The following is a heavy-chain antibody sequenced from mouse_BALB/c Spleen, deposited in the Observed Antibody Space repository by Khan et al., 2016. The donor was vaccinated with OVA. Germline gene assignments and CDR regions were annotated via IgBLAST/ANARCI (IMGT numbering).Heavy chain of an antibody. J-gene: IGHJ4*01. Sequence: QIQLVQSGPELKKPGETVKISCKASGYIFTNYGMTWVKQAPGKGLKWMGWINTYTGEPTYADDFKGRFALSLETSANTAYLQINNLKNEDTAAYVCARTLYGSGYDYAMDYWGQGTSVTVSS. V-gene: IGHV9-3-1*01. CDR3: ARTLYGSGYDYAMDY. CDR1: GYIFTNYG. D-gene: IGHD1-1*01. CDR2: INTYTGEP.